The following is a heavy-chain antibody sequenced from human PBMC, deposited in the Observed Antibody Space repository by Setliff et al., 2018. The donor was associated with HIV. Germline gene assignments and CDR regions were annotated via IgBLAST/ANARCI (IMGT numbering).Heavy chain of an antibody. Sequence: GESLKISCLGSGYSFTTYWITWVRQMPGKGLEWMGRIDPSDSYTDYSQSFHGHVTLSVDRSINTAYLQWSSLKASDTAMYYCARVGPGHRDGKIYDTFDIWGQGTLVTVAS. CDR1: GYSFTTYW. CDR2: IDPSDSYT. J-gene: IGHJ3*02. CDR3: ARVGPGHRDGKIYDTFDI. D-gene: IGHD5-12*01. V-gene: IGHV5-10-1*01.